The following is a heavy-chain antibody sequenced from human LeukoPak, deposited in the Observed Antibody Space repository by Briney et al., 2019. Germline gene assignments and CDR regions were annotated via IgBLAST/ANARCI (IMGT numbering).Heavy chain of an antibody. J-gene: IGHJ4*02. V-gene: IGHV3-21*04. CDR1: GFNFNTYS. CDR2: ISRASESI. D-gene: IGHD2-2*02. Sequence: TTGGSLRLSCEASGFNFNTYSMAWVRQAPGKGLEWVSIISRASESIFYADSVKGRFTISRDNAKNTLHLQMISLRAEDTAVYYCAKGDQPLLYGGAFDSWGQGTLVTVSS. CDR3: AKGDQPLLYGGAFDS.